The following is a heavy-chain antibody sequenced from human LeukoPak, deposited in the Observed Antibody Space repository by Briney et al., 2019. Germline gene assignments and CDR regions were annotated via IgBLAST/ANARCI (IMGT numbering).Heavy chain of an antibody. D-gene: IGHD3-10*01. CDR1: GYTFTSYD. CDR3: IVQFGELLSDAFDI. V-gene: IGHV1-2*04. J-gene: IGHJ3*02. CDR2: INPNSGGT. Sequence: ASVKVSCKASGYTFTSYDINWVRQATGQGLEWMGWINPNSGGTNYAQKFQGWVTMTRDTSISTAYMELSRLRSDDTAVYYCIVQFGELLSDAFDIWGQGTMVTVSS.